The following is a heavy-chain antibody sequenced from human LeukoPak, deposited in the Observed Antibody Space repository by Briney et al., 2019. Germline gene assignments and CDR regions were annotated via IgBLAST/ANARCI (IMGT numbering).Heavy chain of an antibody. D-gene: IGHD3-10*01. V-gene: IGHV1-2*02. Sequence: ASVKVSCKASGHTFTGYYIHWVRQAPGQGLEWMGWINPHSGGTKYAQKFQGRVTMARDTSISTAYMELNRLRYDDTAVYYCARDHSVGDIAWWFDPWGQGTLVSVSS. CDR2: INPHSGGT. CDR3: ARDHSVGDIAWWFDP. J-gene: IGHJ5*02. CDR1: GHTFTGYY.